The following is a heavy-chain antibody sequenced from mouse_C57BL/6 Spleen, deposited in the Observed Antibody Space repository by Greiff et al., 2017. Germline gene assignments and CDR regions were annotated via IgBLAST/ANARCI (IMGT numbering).Heavy chain of an antibody. CDR1: GYTFTTYP. CDR3: ARRYYGSSYWYFDV. J-gene: IGHJ1*03. CDR2: FHPYNDDT. Sequence: QVQLQQSGAELVKPGASVKMSCKASGYTFTTYPLEWMKQNHGKSLEWIGNFHPYNDDTKYNEKFKGKATLTVEKSSSTVYLELSRLTSDDSAVYYCARRYYGSSYWYFDVWGTGTTVTVSS. V-gene: IGHV1-47*01. D-gene: IGHD1-1*01.